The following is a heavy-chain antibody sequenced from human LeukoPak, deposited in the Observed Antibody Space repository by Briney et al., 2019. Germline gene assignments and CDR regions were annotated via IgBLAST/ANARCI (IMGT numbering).Heavy chain of an antibody. CDR3: AKDIIVGGEYYYYGMDV. Sequence: GGSLRLSCAASGFTFSSYAMSWVRQAPGKGLEWVSAISGSGGSTYYADSVKGRFTISRDNSKNTLYLQMNSLRAEDTAVYYCAKDIIVGGEYYYYGMDVWGQGTTVTVS. V-gene: IGHV3-23*01. CDR1: GFTFSSYA. D-gene: IGHD1-26*01. J-gene: IGHJ6*02. CDR2: ISGSGGST.